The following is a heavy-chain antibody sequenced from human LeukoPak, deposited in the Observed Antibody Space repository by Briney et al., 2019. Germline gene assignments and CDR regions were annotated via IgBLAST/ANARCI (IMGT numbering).Heavy chain of an antibody. J-gene: IGHJ6*03. V-gene: IGHV4-30-2*01. D-gene: IGHD4-11*01. CDR1: GGSISSGGYS. CDR3: ARASVTYYYYYYMDV. CDR2: IYHSGST. Sequence: SQTLSLTCAVSGGSISSGGYSWSWIRQPPGKGLEWIGYIYHSGSTYYNPSLKSRVTISVDRSKNQFSLKLSSVTAADTAVYYCARASVTYYYYYYMDVWGKGTTVTVSS.